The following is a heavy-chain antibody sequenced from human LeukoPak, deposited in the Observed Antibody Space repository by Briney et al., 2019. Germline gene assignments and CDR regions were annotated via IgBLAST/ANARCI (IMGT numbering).Heavy chain of an antibody. D-gene: IGHD3-10*01. CDR1: GFTVSSNY. CDR2: IYSGGST. J-gene: IGHJ6*03. Sequence: HTGGSLRLSCAASGFTVSSNYMSWVRQAPGKGLEWVSVIYSGGSTYYADSVKGRFTISRDNSKNTLYLQMNSLRAEDTAVYYCARVGSGIYYYYYYYMDVWGKGTTVTISS. CDR3: ARVGSGIYYYYYYYMDV. V-gene: IGHV3-53*01.